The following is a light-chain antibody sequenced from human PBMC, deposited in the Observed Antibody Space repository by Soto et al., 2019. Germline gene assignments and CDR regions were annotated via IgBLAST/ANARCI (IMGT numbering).Light chain of an antibody. V-gene: IGLV2-8*01. CDR1: SSDVGGYNF. Sequence: QSALTQPPSASGSPGQSVTISCTGTSSDVGGYNFVSWYQQHPGKAPKLMIYEVSKRPSGVPDRFSGSKSGNTASLTVSGRQAEDEADYYCNSDAGSKNFVVFGGGTKLTVL. CDR3: NSDAGSKNFVV. J-gene: IGLJ2*01. CDR2: EVS.